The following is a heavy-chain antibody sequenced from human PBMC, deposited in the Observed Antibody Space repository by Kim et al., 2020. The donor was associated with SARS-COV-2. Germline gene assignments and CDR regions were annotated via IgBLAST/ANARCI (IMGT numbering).Heavy chain of an antibody. D-gene: IGHD3-10*01. CDR1: GFTFFGHA. CDR2: IKGGDGAT. V-gene: IGHV3-23*01. CDR3: LNGRSGGF. Sequence: GGSLRLSCTTSGFTFFGHAMSWVRQALGKGLEWVSSIKGGDGATYYVDSVKGRFSISRDDSRNSLYLQMSSLRADDTAAYYCLNGRSGGFWDQGALVTV. J-gene: IGHJ4*02.